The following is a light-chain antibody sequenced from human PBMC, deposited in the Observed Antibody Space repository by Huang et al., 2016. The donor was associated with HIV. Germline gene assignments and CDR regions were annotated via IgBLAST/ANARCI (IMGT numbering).Light chain of an antibody. CDR2: DTS. V-gene: IGKV3-11*01. J-gene: IGKJ2*01. Sequence: EIVLTQSPVTLSVSPGGSVTLFCRASQSVGRYIAWYQQKGGRAPRLLIYDTSNRATDIPARFTGSGSGTEFTLTINSLEPEDSAVYYCQQRRNWPPTYTFGEGTNLEI. CDR1: QSVGRY. CDR3: QQRRNWPPTYT.